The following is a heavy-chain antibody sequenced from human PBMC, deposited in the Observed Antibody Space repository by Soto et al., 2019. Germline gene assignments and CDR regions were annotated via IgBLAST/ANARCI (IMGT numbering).Heavy chain of an antibody. J-gene: IGHJ4*02. CDR3: SRGRREFGY. V-gene: IGHV4-34*01. Sequence: QVQLQQWGAGLLKPSETLSLTCAVYGGSLSDNYWNWIRQAPGKGLEWIGEINHSRNTNYNPSLKSRVTISVDTSKNQFSLRLTSVTAADTAVYYCSRGRREFGYWGQGTLVTVSS. CDR2: INHSRNT. CDR1: GGSLSDNY.